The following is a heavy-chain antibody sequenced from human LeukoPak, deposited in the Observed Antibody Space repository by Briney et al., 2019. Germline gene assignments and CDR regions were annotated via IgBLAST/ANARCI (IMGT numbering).Heavy chain of an antibody. D-gene: IGHD4-17*01. CDR2: VRGSGGHK. V-gene: IGHV3-23*01. J-gene: IGHJ3*02. Sequence: GGSLRLSCVASGFAFSTYPMSWVRQAPGKGLEWVSGVRGSGGHKFYADSAKGRVTISRDNSKKTLYLQMSSLRADDTAVYYCAKGGASVTDAPHGDVVTTTLDGFDIWGHGTMVTVST. CDR3: AKGGASVTDAPHGDVVTTTLDGFDI. CDR1: GFAFSTYP.